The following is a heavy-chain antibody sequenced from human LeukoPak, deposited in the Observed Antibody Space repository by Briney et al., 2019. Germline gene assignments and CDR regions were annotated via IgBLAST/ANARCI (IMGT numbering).Heavy chain of an antibody. V-gene: IGHV5-51*01. CDR3: ATNPFVGGSCYSVGCPSDY. Sequence: GESLKISCKASGYSFTSYWIGWVRQMPGKGLEWMGIIYPGDSDTRYSPSFQGQVTISADKSISTAHLQWSSLKASDTAMYYCATNPFVGGSCYSVGCPSDYWGQGTLVRVSS. D-gene: IGHD2-15*01. CDR1: GYSFTSYW. J-gene: IGHJ4*02. CDR2: IYPGDSDT.